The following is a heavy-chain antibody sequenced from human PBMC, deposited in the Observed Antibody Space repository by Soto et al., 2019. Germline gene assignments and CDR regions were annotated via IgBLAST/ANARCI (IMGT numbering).Heavy chain of an antibody. D-gene: IGHD6-19*01. CDR1: GFTFSSYW. J-gene: IGHJ4*02. V-gene: IGHV3-7*03. CDR3: DKSIAVAGGLDY. CDR2: IKQDGSEK. Sequence: EVQLVESGGGLVQPGGSLRLSCAASGFTFSSYWMSWVRQAPGKGLEWLADIKQDGSEKYYEDSVKGRFTISRDNAKNALYLQMNSLRAEDTAVYYCDKSIAVAGGLDYWGRGTLVTVS.